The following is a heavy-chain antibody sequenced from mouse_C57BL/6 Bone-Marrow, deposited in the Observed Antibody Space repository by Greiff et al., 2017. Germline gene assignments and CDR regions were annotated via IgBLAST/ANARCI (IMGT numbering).Heavy chain of an antibody. CDR1: GFTFSSYA. CDR3: ARDITTVVYFDV. Sequence: EVQRVESGGGLVKPGGSLKLSCAASGFTFSSYAMSWVRQTPEKRLEWVATISDGGSYTYYPDNVKGRFTISRDNATNNLYLQMSHLKSEDTAMYYCARDITTVVYFDVWGTGTTVTVSS. CDR2: ISDGGSYT. J-gene: IGHJ1*03. D-gene: IGHD1-1*01. V-gene: IGHV5-4*01.